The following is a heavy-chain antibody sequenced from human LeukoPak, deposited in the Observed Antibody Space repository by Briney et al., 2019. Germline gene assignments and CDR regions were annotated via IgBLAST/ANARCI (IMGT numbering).Heavy chain of an antibody. D-gene: IGHD2-15*01. CDR1: GFTFSSYW. V-gene: IGHV3-30*03. Sequence: SGGSLRLSCAASGFTFSSYWMSWVRQAPGKGLEWVAVISYDGSNKYYADSVKGRFTISRDNSKDTLYLQMNSLRAEDTAVYYCARSTLGSPLNDYWGQGTLVTVSS. CDR2: ISYDGSNK. J-gene: IGHJ4*02. CDR3: ARSTLGSPLNDY.